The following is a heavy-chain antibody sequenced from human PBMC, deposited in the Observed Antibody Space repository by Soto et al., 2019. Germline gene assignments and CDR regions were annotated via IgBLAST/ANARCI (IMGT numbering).Heavy chain of an antibody. CDR2: ISSSSSYI. V-gene: IGHV3-21*01. CDR3: ARDLGNITGTLSRYYGVDV. J-gene: IGHJ6*02. CDR1: GFTFSSYS. Sequence: GGSLRLSCAASGFTFSSYSMNWVRQAPGKGLEWVSSISSSSSYIYYADSVKGRFTISRDNAKNSLYLQMNSLRAEDTAVYYCARDLGNITGTLSRYYGVDVWGQGTTVTVSS. D-gene: IGHD1-20*01.